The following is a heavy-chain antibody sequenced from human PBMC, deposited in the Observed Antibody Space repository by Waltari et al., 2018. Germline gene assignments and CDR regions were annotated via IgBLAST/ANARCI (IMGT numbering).Heavy chain of an antibody. D-gene: IGHD3-9*01. J-gene: IGHJ4*02. CDR3: ARTDYDIFHFDY. CDR1: GFTVSSNY. Sequence: EVQLVESGGGLIQPGGSLRLSCAASGFTVSSNYMSWVRQAPGKGLEWGSVIYSGGSTYYADSVKGRFTISRDNSKNTLYLQMNSLRAEDTAVYYCARTDYDIFHFDYWGQGTLVTVSS. CDR2: IYSGGST. V-gene: IGHV3-53*01.